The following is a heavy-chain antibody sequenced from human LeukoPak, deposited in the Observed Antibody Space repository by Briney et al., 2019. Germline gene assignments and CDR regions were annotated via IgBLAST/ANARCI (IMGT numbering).Heavy chain of an antibody. V-gene: IGHV3-30*18. D-gene: IGHD6-6*01. Sequence: PGGSLRLSCAASGFTFSSYGMRWVRQAPGKGLEWVAVISYDGSNKYYADSVKGRFTISRDNSKNTLYLQMNSLRAEDTAVYYCAKDSRVGGGRSIAALVYYYGVDVWGQGTTVTVSS. J-gene: IGHJ6*02. CDR3: AKDSRVGGGRSIAALVYYYGVDV. CDR1: GFTFSSYG. CDR2: ISYDGSNK.